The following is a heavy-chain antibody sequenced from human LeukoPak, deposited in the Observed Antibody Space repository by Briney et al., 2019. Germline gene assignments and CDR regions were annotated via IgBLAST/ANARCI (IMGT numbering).Heavy chain of an antibody. J-gene: IGHJ4*02. CDR2: IYYSGST. Sequence: ETLSLTCTVSGGSISRYYWSWIRQPPGKGLEWIGYIYYSGSTNYNPSLKSRVTISVDTSKNQFSLTLGSVSATDTAVYYCVSPRGFSYGYFDYWGQGTLVTVSS. CDR1: GGSISRYY. V-gene: IGHV4-59*08. D-gene: IGHD5-18*01. CDR3: VSPRGFSYGYFDY.